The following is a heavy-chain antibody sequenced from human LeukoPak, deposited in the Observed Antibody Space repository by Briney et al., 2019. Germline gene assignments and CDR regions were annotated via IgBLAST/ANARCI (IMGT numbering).Heavy chain of an antibody. D-gene: IGHD2-2*01. CDR1: GGSISSGGYS. Sequence: SETLSLTCAVSGGSISSGGYSWSWIRQPPGKGLEWIGYIYHSGSTYYNPSLKSRVTISVDRSKNQFSLKLSSVTAADTAVYYCARSLPPYCSSTSCYVGVFDYWGQGTLVTVSS. CDR3: ARSLPPYCSSTSCYVGVFDY. CDR2: IYHSGST. J-gene: IGHJ4*02. V-gene: IGHV4-30-2*01.